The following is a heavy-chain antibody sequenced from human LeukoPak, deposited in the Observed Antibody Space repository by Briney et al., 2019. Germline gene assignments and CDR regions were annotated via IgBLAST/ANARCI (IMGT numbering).Heavy chain of an antibody. Sequence: GGSLRLSCAASGFTFSSYSMNWVRQAPGKGLEWVSSISSSSSYIYYADSVKGRFTISRDNAKNSLYLQMNSLRAEDTAVYYCATVRSSGWYSTPDAFDIWGQGTMVTVSS. D-gene: IGHD6-19*01. J-gene: IGHJ3*02. CDR1: GFTFSSYS. CDR2: ISSSSSYI. CDR3: ATVRSSGWYSTPDAFDI. V-gene: IGHV3-21*01.